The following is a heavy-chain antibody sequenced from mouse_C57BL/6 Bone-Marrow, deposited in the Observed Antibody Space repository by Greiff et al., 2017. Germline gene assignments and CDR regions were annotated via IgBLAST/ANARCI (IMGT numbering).Heavy chain of an antibody. J-gene: IGHJ1*03. CDR3: AKMEYYDYLRYFDV. D-gene: IGHD2-4*01. V-gene: IGHV2-5*01. Sequence: VQLVESGPGLVQPSQSLSITCTVSGFSLTSYGVHWVRQSPGKGLEWLGVRWRGGSTDYNEAFMSRLSITKDNSKSQVFFKMNSLQADDTAIYYCAKMEYYDYLRYFDVWGTGTTVTVSS. CDR2: RWRGGST. CDR1: GFSLTSYG.